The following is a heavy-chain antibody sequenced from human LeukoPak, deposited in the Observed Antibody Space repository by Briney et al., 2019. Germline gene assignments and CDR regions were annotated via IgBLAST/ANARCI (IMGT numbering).Heavy chain of an antibody. CDR3: ARALQANYDSSGYPPSIGMDV. CDR1: GGTLSSYA. J-gene: IGHJ6*02. Sequence: ASVKVSCKASGGTLSSYAISWVRQAPGQGLEWMGRIIPILGIANYAQKFQGRVTITADKSTSTAYMELSSLRSEDTAVYYCARALQANYDSSGYPPSIGMDVWGQGTTVTVSS. D-gene: IGHD3-22*01. V-gene: IGHV1-69*04. CDR2: IIPILGIA.